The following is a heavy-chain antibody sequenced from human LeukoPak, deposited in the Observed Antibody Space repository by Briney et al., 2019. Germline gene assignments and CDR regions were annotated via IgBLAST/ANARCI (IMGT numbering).Heavy chain of an antibody. CDR1: GFTFSSYA. CDR2: ISGSGDST. V-gene: IGHV3-23*01. J-gene: IGHJ4*02. CDR3: AKDLTPGNAWGGYRFDY. Sequence: GGSLRLSCAASGFTFSSYAMSWVRQAPGKGLEWVSGISGSGDSTYYADSVKGRFTISRDKSRNTLYLQMNSLGAADTAVYYCAKDLTPGNAWGGYRFDYWGQGTLVTVSS. D-gene: IGHD3-16*02.